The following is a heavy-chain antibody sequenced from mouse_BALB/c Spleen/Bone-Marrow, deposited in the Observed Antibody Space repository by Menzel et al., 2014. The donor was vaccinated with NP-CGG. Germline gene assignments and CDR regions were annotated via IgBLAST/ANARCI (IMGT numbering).Heavy chain of an antibody. CDR2: IDPANGNT. CDR3: ARYRLETYIDY. CDR1: GFNIKDTY. J-gene: IGHJ2*01. D-gene: IGHD1-2*01. Sequence: VQLQQSGAELVKPGALVKLSCTASGFNIKDTYMHWVKQRLEQGLEWIGRIDPANGNTKYDPKFQGKATITADTSSNTAYLQLSSLTSEDTAVYYCARYRLETYIDYWGQGTTLTVPS. V-gene: IGHV14-3*02.